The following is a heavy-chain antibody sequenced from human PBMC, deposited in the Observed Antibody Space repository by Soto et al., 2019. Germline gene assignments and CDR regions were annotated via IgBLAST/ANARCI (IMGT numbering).Heavy chain of an antibody. J-gene: IGHJ6*02. V-gene: IGHV4-30-2*01. D-gene: IGHD3-10*01. Sequence: QLQLQESGSGLVKPSQKLSLTCTVSGGSINSGGYSWSWIRQPPGKGLEWIGYIYRSGSAYYSPSLQNRVTISVDTSKNHFSLTLPSVTAADTAVYYCAVSGRGGLDVWGQGTTVTVSS. CDR1: GGSINSGGYS. CDR2: IYRSGSA. CDR3: AVSGRGGLDV.